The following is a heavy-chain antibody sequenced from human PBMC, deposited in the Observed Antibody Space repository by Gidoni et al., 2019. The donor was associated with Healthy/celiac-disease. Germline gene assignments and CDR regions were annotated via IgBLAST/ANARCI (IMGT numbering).Heavy chain of an antibody. V-gene: IGHV3-21*01. CDR1: GFTFSSYS. CDR2: ISSSSSYI. J-gene: IGHJ4*02. Sequence: EVQLVESGGGLVKPGGSLRLSCAASGFTFSSYSMNWVRQAPGKGLDWVSSISSSSSYIYYADSVKGRFTISRDNAKNSLYLQMNSLRAEDTAVYYCARWGYSSGWFTPDYWGQGTLVTVTS. CDR3: ARWGYSSGWFTPDY. D-gene: IGHD6-19*01.